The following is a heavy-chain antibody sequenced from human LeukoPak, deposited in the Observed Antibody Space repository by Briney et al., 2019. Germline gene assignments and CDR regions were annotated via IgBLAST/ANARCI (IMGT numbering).Heavy chain of an antibody. CDR2: ISSSSSYI. CDR1: GFTFSSYS. CDR3: ARHVLGTGDHLDY. Sequence: GGSLRLSCAASGFTFSSYSMSWVRQAPGKGLEWVLSISSSSSYIYYADSVKGRFSISRDNAKNSLYLQMNSLRAEDTAVYYCARHVLGTGDHLDYWGQGTLVTASS. D-gene: IGHD7-27*01. V-gene: IGHV3-21*01. J-gene: IGHJ4*02.